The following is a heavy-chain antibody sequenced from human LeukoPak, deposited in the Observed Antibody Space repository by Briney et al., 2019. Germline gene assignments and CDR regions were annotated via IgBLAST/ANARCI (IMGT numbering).Heavy chain of an antibody. Sequence: ASVKVSCKVSGYTLTELSMHWVRQAPGQGLEWMGIINPSGGSTSYAQKFQGRVTMTRDMSTSTVYMELSSLRSENTAVYYWAKGGGYDILTGIDAFDIWGQGTRVTVSS. CDR3: AKGGGYDILTGIDAFDI. D-gene: IGHD3-9*01. CDR1: GYTLTELS. J-gene: IGHJ3*02. V-gene: IGHV1-46*01. CDR2: INPSGGST.